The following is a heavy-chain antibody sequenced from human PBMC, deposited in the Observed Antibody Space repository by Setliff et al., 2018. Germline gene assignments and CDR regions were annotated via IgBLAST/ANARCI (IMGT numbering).Heavy chain of an antibody. CDR3: ARDPLYSTSWLLGY. V-gene: IGHV1-18*01. D-gene: IGHD6-13*01. Sequence: ASVKVSCKASGYTFTNYGVSWVRQAPGQGLEWMGWISAYNGNTNYAQKFQGRVAMTTDTSTNTAYMELRSLRSDDTAVFYCARDPLYSTSWLLGYWGQGTLVTVSS. CDR1: GYTFTNYG. CDR2: ISAYNGNT. J-gene: IGHJ4*02.